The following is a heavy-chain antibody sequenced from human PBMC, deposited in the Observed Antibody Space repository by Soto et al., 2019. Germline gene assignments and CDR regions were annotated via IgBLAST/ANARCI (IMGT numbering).Heavy chain of an antibody. Sequence: QVQLVQSGAEVKKPGASVKVSCKASGYTFTSYGISWVRQAPGQGLEWMGWISAYNGNTNYAQKRHGRVTMTTDTSTSTAYMELRSLRSDDTAVYYCARDRLGSGYYFYGMDVWGQGTTVTVSS. D-gene: IGHD6-25*01. V-gene: IGHV1-18*04. CDR1: GYTFTSYG. J-gene: IGHJ6*02. CDR2: ISAYNGNT. CDR3: ARDRLGSGYYFYGMDV.